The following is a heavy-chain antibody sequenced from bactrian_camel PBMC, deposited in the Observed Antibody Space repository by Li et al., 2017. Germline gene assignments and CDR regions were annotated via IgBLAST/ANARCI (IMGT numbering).Heavy chain of an antibody. CDR1: GYSSIVNC. V-gene: IGHV3S54*01. CDR2: IFTSDDST. J-gene: IGHJ6*01. CDR3: RAYRAGPGDYCSISRTFSY. Sequence: HVQLVESGGGSVKPGGSLRLSCEASGYSSIVNCMGWYRQGIGEEREGVAAIFTSDDSTYYTDPVKGRFTISRENDKNTVYLQMNELKPEDTAMYYCRAYRAGPGDYCSISRTFSYGGQGTQVTVS. D-gene: IGHD3*01.